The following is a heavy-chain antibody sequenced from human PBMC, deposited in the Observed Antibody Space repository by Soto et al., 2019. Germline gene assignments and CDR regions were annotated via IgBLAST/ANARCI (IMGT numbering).Heavy chain of an antibody. V-gene: IGHV1-8*01. CDR2: MNPNSGNT. CDR1: GYTFTSYD. D-gene: IGHD3-3*01. J-gene: IGHJ6*02. CDR3: ARAHVTIFGVVIMPHYYYYYGMDV. Sequence: ASVKVSCKASGYTFTSYDINWVRQATGQGLEWMGWMNPNSGNTGYAQKFQGRVTMTRNTSISTAYMELNSLRSEDTAVYYCARAHVTIFGVVIMPHYYYYYGMDVWGQGTTVTVSS.